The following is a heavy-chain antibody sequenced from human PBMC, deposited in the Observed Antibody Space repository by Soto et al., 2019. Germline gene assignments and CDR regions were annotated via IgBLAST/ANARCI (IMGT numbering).Heavy chain of an antibody. D-gene: IGHD5-18*01. CDR3: AVRWEGYSYGLDAFDI. CDR1: GGSISSYY. J-gene: IGHJ3*02. CDR2: IYYSGST. V-gene: IGHV4-59*01. Sequence: PSETLSLACTVSGGSISSYYWSWIRQPPGKGLEWIGYIYYSGSTNYNPSLKSRVTISVDTSKNQFSLKLSSVTAADTAVYYCAVRWEGYSYGLDAFDIWGQGTMVT.